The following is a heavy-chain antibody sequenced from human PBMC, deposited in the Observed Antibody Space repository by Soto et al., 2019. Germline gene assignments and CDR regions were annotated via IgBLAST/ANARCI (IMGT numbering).Heavy chain of an antibody. J-gene: IGHJ4*02. CDR3: AKDLSYYDILTGYDY. V-gene: IGHV3-23*01. CDR1: GFTFSSYA. Sequence: EVQLLESGGGLVQPGGSLRLSCAASGFTFSSYAMSWVRQAPGKVLEWVSAISGSGGSTYYADSVKGRFTISRDNYKNPLYVQMNSLRAEDTAVYYCAKDLSYYDILTGYDYWGQGSLVIVSS. CDR2: ISGSGGST. D-gene: IGHD3-9*01.